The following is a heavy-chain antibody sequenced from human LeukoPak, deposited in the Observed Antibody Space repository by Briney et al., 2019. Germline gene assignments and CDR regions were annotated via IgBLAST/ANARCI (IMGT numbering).Heavy chain of an antibody. CDR3: AKRLLWFGEPRGGYYFDS. V-gene: IGHV4-38-2*02. Sequence: SETLSLTCSVSGYSISSGYYWGWIRQPPGKGFEWIGSVYHSGSTFYSPPLKSRATVSVDTSKNQFSLNLSSVTATDTAVYYCAKRLLWFGEPRGGYYFDSWGQGTLVTVSS. J-gene: IGHJ4*02. CDR2: VYHSGST. CDR1: GYSISSGYY. D-gene: IGHD3-10*01.